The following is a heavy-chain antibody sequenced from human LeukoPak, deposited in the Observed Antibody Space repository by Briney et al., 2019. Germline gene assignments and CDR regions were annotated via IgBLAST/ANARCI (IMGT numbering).Heavy chain of an antibody. Sequence: ASVKVSCKASGYTFTSYYMHWVRQAPGQGLEWMGWINPNSGGTNYAQKFQGRVTMTRDTSISTAYMELSRLRSDDTAVYYCARDGYDGSGYYRPNWFDPWGQGTLVTVSS. CDR2: INPNSGGT. CDR1: GYTFTSYY. J-gene: IGHJ5*02. CDR3: ARDGYDGSGYYRPNWFDP. V-gene: IGHV1-2*02. D-gene: IGHD3-22*01.